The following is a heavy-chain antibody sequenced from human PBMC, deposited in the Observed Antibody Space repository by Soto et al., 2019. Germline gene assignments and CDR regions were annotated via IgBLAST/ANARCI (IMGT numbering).Heavy chain of an antibody. Sequence: GASVKVSCKASGYTFTGYYMHWVRQAPGQGLEWMGWINPNSGGTNYAQKFQGRVTMTRDTSISTAYMELSRLRSDDTAVYYCARGLLWFGESIFSWFDPWRQGTLVTIST. J-gene: IGHJ5*02. V-gene: IGHV1-2*02. D-gene: IGHD3-10*01. CDR3: ARGLLWFGESIFSWFDP. CDR1: GYTFTGYY. CDR2: INPNSGGT.